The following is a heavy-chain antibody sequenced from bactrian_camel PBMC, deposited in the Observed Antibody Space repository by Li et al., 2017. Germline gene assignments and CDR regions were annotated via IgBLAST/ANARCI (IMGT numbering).Heavy chain of an antibody. Sequence: GGGSVQVGGSLRLSCKWNYWPSSGCMGWFRQAPGKEREGVAAIDKDGTTTYADSVKGRFTISKDKTNAEVTLSLQMDSLQFEDTAKYYCAARSGARGGSSYNVLSADEYNYWGQGTQVTVS. CDR1: NYWPSSGC. V-gene: IGHV3S53*01. D-gene: IGHD7*01. CDR2: IDKDGTT. CDR3: AARSGARGGSSYNVLSADEYNY. J-gene: IGHJ4*01.